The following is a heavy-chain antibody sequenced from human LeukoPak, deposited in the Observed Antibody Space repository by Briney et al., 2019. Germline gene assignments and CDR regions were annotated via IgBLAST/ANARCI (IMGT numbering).Heavy chain of an antibody. V-gene: IGHV3-48*03. CDR1: GFTFSSYE. CDR3: AKDLGSGYYTIFDY. CDR2: ISSSGSTI. J-gene: IGHJ4*02. Sequence: PGGSLRLSCAASGFTFSSYEMNWVRQAPGKGLEWVSYISSSGSTIYYADSVKGRFTISRDNAKNSLYLQMNSLRAEDTALYYCAKDLGSGYYTIFDYWGQGTLVTVSS. D-gene: IGHD5-12*01.